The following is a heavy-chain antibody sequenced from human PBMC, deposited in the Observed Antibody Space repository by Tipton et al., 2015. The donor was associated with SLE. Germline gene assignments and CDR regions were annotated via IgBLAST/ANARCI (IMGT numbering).Heavy chain of an antibody. D-gene: IGHD1-26*01. Sequence: TLSLTCSVYDGSFSGHYWTWIRQPPGKGLEWIGEINHSGSTNYNPSLKSRVTISIDTPKNQFSLKLRSVTAADTAMYYCAREGGWPGYWGQGAVVAVSS. CDR3: AREGGWPGY. CDR2: INHSGST. V-gene: IGHV4-34*01. J-gene: IGHJ4*02. CDR1: DGSFSGHY.